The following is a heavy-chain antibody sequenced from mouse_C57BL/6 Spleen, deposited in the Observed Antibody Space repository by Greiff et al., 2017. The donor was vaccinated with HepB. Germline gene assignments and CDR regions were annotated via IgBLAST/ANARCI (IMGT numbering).Heavy chain of an antibody. J-gene: IGHJ4*01. V-gene: IGHV5-6*02. CDR3: ARQSPSNCGSSRYYAMDY. Sequence: DVKLVESGGDLVKPGVSLKLSCAASGFTFSSYGMSWVRQTPDKRLEWFATISSGGSYTYYPDSVKGRFTISRDIAKNTLYLQMSCLKSEDTALYYCARQSPSNCGSSRYYAMDYWGQGTAGTVSS. CDR1: GFTFSSYG. CDR2: ISSGGSYT. D-gene: IGHD1-1*01.